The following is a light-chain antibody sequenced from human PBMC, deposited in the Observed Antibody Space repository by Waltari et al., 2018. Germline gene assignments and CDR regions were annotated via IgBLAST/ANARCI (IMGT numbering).Light chain of an antibody. CDR1: QTINNNF. Sequence: LVLTQSPDPLSLFPGQRATLSCRASQTINNNFLVWYQQKPGQAPRLIIHGASSRATAFPDRFSGSGSGTDFTLTISSLKPEDSAVYYCQQYDGSVLTFGGGTKVEI. V-gene: IGKV3-20*01. CDR3: QQYDGSVLT. J-gene: IGKJ4*01. CDR2: GAS.